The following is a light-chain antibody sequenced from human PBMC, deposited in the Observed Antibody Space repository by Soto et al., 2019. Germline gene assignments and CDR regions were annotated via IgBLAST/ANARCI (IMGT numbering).Light chain of an antibody. CDR1: QSVTSNY. J-gene: IGKJ5*01. V-gene: IGKV3-20*01. CDR3: QQYGNSAPNT. CDR2: AAS. Sequence: EMVLTQSPGTLSLSPGERATLSCRASQSVTSNYLAWYQQKPGQAPRLLVYAASSRATGIPDRFSGSGSGTDFTLTISRLEPEDFAMYYCQQYGNSAPNTFGQWTRLEIE.